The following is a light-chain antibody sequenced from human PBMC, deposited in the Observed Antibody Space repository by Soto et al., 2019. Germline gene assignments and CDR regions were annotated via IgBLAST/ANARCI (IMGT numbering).Light chain of an antibody. CDR1: QRVSSN. CDR3: QQYNKWPLT. Sequence: EIVMTQSPVTLSVSPGERATLSCRASQRVSSNLACYQQKPGQAPRLLIYGASTRATDIPARFSGSGSGTEFILTISSLQSEDFAVYYCQQYNKWPLTFGGGTKVEIK. V-gene: IGKV3-15*01. J-gene: IGKJ4*01. CDR2: GAS.